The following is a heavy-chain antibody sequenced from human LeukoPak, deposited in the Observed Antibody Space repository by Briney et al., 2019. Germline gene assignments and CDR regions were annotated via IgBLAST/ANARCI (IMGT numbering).Heavy chain of an antibody. J-gene: IGHJ4*02. Sequence: GGSLRLXCAASGFTCSSYAMSWVRQAPGKGLESVSAISGSGGSTYYADSVKGRFTISRDNSKNTLYLQMNSLRAEDTAVYYCAKDVNVVVAATPDYWGQGTLVTVSS. CDR2: ISGSGGST. V-gene: IGHV3-23*01. CDR3: AKDVNVVVAATPDY. D-gene: IGHD2-15*01. CDR1: GFTCSSYA.